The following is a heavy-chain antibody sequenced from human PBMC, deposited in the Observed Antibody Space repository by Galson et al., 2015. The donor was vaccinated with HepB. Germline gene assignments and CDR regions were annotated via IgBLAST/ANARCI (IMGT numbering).Heavy chain of an antibody. V-gene: IGHV3-23*01. Sequence: SLRLSCAASGFTFSSYAMSWVRQAPGKGLEWVSAISGSGGSTYYADSVKGRFTISRDNSKNTLYLQMNSLRAEDTAVYYCAKVPYGDYGAYIDYWGQGTLVTVSS. CDR3: AKVPYGDYGAYIDY. D-gene: IGHD4-17*01. CDR1: GFTFSSYA. CDR2: ISGSGGST. J-gene: IGHJ4*02.